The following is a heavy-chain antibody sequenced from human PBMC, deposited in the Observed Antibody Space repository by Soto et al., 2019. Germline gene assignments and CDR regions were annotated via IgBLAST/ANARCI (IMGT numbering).Heavy chain of an antibody. CDR2: IYYSGST. V-gene: IGHV4-31*03. Sequence: SETLSLTCTVSGGSISSGGYYWSWIRQHPGKGLEWIGYIYYSGSTYYNPSLKSRVTISVDTSKNQFSLKLSSVTAADTAVYYCARDVTSSYYYDSSGYNWFDPWGQGTLVTVSS. J-gene: IGHJ5*02. CDR3: ARDVTSSYYYDSSGYNWFDP. CDR1: GGSISSGGYY. D-gene: IGHD3-22*01.